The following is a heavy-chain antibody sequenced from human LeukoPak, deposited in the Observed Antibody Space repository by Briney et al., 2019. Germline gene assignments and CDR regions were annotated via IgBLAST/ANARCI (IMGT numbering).Heavy chain of an antibody. J-gene: IGHJ4*02. D-gene: IGHD6-13*01. Sequence: PSETLSHTCTVSGGSISSYYWSWLRQPAGKGLEWIGRIYTSGSTNYNPSLKSRVSMSVDTSKNQFSLTLSSVTAADTAVYYCARDTEYSSSWYEAFDYWGQGTLVTVSS. CDR3: ARDTEYSSSWYEAFDY. CDR1: GGSISSYY. V-gene: IGHV4-4*07. CDR2: IYTSGST.